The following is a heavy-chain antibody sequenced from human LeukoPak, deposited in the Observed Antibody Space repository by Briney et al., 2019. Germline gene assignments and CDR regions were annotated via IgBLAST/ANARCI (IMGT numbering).Heavy chain of an antibody. D-gene: IGHD6-6*01. CDR3: ARGGSSPFDY. V-gene: IGHV4-59*01. CDR2: IYYSGST. J-gene: IGHJ4*02. Sequence: SETLSLTCTVSGGSISSYYWSWIRQPPGKGLEWIGYIYYSGSTNYNPSLKSRVTMSIDTSKNQFSLKLSSVTAADTAVYYCARGGSSPFDYWGQGTLVTVSS. CDR1: GGSISSYY.